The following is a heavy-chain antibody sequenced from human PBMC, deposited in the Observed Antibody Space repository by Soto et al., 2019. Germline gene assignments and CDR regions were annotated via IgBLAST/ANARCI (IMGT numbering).Heavy chain of an antibody. V-gene: IGHV3-66*01. CDR2: IYSGGST. J-gene: IGHJ3*02. D-gene: IGHD2-2*01. CDR1: GFTVSSNY. CDR3: AREKGWCSSTSCKLRLHAFDI. Sequence: GGSLRLSCAASGFTVSSNYMSWVRQAPGKGLEWVSVIYSGGSTYYADSVKGRFTISRDNSKNTLYLQMNSLRAEDTAVYYCAREKGWCSSTSCKLRLHAFDIWGQGTMVTVSS.